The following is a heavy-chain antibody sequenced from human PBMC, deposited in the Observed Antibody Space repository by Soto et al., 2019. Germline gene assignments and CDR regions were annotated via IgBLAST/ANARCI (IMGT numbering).Heavy chain of an antibody. D-gene: IGHD6-13*01. J-gene: IGHJ4*02. CDR1: AFTFSNYW. Sequence: EVQLVESGGGLVQPGGSLRLSCAASAFTFSNYWMHWVRQAPGKGLVWVSRIKTDGSTTTYADSVKARFTISRDNTKNTLYLQMNRLRAEDTTLYYCARGRAAAGFDFWGQGTLVTVSS. CDR3: ARGRAAAGFDF. CDR2: IKTDGSTT. V-gene: IGHV3-74*01.